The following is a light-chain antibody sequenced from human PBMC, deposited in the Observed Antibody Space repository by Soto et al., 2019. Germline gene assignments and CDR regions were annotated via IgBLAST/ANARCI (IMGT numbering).Light chain of an antibody. J-gene: IGKJ3*01. V-gene: IGKV3-20*01. Sequence: EIVLTQSPGTLSLSPGERATLSCRASQSVSNSYLAWYQQKPGQAPRLLIYGASSRATGISDRFSCSGSGADFTLTISRLEPEDFAVFYCQQYCSSPFTFGPGTTVDIK. CDR3: QQYCSSPFT. CDR1: QSVSNSY. CDR2: GAS.